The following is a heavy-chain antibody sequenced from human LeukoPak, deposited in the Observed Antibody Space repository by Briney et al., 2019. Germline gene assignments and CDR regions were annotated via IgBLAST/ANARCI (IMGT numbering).Heavy chain of an antibody. CDR1: GFTFSDYA. CDR2: ISSSGSTI. D-gene: IGHD5-18*01. CDR3: ARVDDTAMVTIAFDI. V-gene: IGHV3-11*04. J-gene: IGHJ3*02. Sequence: GGSLRLSCAASGFTFSDYAMTWVRQAPGKGLEWVSYISSSGSTIYYADSVKGRFTISRDNAKNSLYLQMNSLRAEDTAVYYCARVDDTAMVTIAFDIWGQGTMVTVSS.